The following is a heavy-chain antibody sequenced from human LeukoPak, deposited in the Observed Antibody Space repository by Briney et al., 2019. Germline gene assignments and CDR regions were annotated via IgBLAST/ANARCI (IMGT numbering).Heavy chain of an antibody. CDR2: IYPGDSDT. D-gene: IGHD2-21*02. Sequence: GESLKISCKGSGYSFTSYWIGWVRQMPGKGLEWMGIIYPGDSDTRYSPSFQGQVTISADKSISNAYLQWGSLKASDTAMYYCARLTPPYCGGDCYANWFDPWGQGTLVTVSS. CDR1: GYSFTSYW. J-gene: IGHJ5*02. V-gene: IGHV5-51*01. CDR3: ARLTPPYCGGDCYANWFDP.